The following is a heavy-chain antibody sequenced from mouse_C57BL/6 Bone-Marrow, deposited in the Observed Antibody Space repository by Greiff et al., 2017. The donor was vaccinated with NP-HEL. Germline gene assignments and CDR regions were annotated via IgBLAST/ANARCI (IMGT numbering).Heavy chain of an antibody. D-gene: IGHD1-1*01. V-gene: IGHV1-69*01. CDR2: IDPSDSYT. Sequence: QVQLQQPGAELVMPGASVKLSCKASGYTFTSYWMHWVKQRPGQGLEWIGEIDPSDSYTNYNQKFKGKSTLTVDKSSSTAYMQLSSLTSEDSAVYYCARESFYGSTWFAYWGQGTLVTVSA. CDR3: ARESFYGSTWFAY. CDR1: GYTFTSYW. J-gene: IGHJ3*01.